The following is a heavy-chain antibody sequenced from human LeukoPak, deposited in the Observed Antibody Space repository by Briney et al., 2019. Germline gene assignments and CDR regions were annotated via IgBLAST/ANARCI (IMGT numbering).Heavy chain of an antibody. J-gene: IGHJ4*02. CDR1: GYSFTSYW. Sequence: GESLKISLKGSGYSFTSYWIGWVRQMPGKSLEWMGNIYPGDSDTRYSPSVQGQVTISADKSIITAYLQWISLKAWGPAMYYLARLLSTVSRILDYLVQATLVTVRS. CDR3: ARLLSTVSRILDY. V-gene: IGHV5-51*01. CDR2: IYPGDSDT. D-gene: IGHD4-17*01.